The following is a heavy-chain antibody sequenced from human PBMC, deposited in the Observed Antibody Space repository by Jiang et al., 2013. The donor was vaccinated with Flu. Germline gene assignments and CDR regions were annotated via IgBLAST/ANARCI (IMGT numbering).Heavy chain of an antibody. CDR1: GYSISSGYY. CDR3: AGDRHVRGVSKY. CDR2: IYHSGST. J-gene: IGHJ4*02. Sequence: LLKPSETLSLTCAVSGYSISSGYYWGWIRQPPGKGLEWIGSIYHSGSTYYNPSLKSRVTISVDTSKNQFSLKLSSVTAADTAVYYCAGDRHVRGVSKYWGQGTLVTVSS. V-gene: IGHV4-38-2*02. D-gene: IGHD3-10*01.